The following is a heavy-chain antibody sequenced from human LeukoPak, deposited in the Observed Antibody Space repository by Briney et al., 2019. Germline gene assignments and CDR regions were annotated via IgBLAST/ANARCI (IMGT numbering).Heavy chain of an antibody. Sequence: SVKVSCKASGGTFSSYAISWERQAPGQGLEWMGRIIPIFGTANYAQKFQGRVTITADKSTSTAYMELSSLRSEDTAVYYCARIHTLTTATDCWGQGTLVTVSS. CDR3: ARIHTLTTATDC. V-gene: IGHV1-69*06. CDR1: GGTFSSYA. J-gene: IGHJ4*02. D-gene: IGHD4-17*01. CDR2: IIPIFGTA.